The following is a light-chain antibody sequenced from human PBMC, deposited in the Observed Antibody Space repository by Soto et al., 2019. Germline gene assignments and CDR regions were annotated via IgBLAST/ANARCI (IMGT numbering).Light chain of an antibody. Sequence: QSPLTQPASVSASPGQSVSISCTGTSSDVGGYNYVSWYQHYPGKAPKLIIYDVSNRPSGISNRFSGSKSGNTASLTISGLQAEDEADYYCSSFARSSTLVFGGGTKLTVL. V-gene: IGLV2-14*03. J-gene: IGLJ2*01. CDR2: DVS. CDR3: SSFARSSTLV. CDR1: SSDVGGYNY.